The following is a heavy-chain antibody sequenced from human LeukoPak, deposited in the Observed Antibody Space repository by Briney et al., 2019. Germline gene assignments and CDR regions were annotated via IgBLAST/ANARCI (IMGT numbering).Heavy chain of an antibody. Sequence: SETLSLTCTVSGGSIGSYYWSWIRQPPGKGLEWIGYIYYSGSTNYNPSLKSRVTISVDTSKNQFSLKLSSVTAADTAVYYCARTNPDYGDYLIDYWGQGTLVTVSS. CDR2: IYYSGST. J-gene: IGHJ4*02. CDR3: ARTNPDYGDYLIDY. V-gene: IGHV4-59*01. D-gene: IGHD4-17*01. CDR1: GGSIGSYY.